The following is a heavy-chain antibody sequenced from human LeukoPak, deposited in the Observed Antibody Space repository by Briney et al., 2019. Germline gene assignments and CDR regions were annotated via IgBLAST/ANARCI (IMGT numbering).Heavy chain of an antibody. CDR3: AKHYMGSSYNRAVDY. CDR2: INHSGIT. J-gene: IGHJ4*02. V-gene: IGHV4-34*01. Sequence: SETLSLTCAVYGRSFSGYYWTWIRQTPGKGLEWIGEINHSGITDYNPSLRSRVTISVDTSKNQFSLKLSSVTAADMAVYYCAKHYMGSSYNRAVDYWGQGTLVTVSS. CDR1: GRSFSGYY. D-gene: IGHD3-10*01.